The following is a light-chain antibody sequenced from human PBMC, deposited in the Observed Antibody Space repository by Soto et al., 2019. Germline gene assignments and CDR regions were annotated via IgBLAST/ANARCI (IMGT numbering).Light chain of an antibody. Sequence: QSVLTQPPSASGSPGQSVTISCTGTSSDVGGYNYVSWYQQHPGAAPKLMIYEVVKRPSGVPDRFSGSKSGNTASLTVSGLQAEDKSDYYCSSYGGDNNVVFGGGTKLTVL. CDR2: EVV. J-gene: IGLJ2*01. V-gene: IGLV2-8*01. CDR3: SSYGGDNNVV. CDR1: SSDVGGYNY.